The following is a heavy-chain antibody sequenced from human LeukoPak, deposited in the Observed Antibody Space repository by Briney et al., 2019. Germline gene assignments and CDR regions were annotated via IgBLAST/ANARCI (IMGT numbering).Heavy chain of an antibody. CDR1: GFAFSNYG. Sequence: PGGTLRLSCAASGFAFSNYGMNWVRQAPGKGPEWVSGITGSGGTTYYADSVKGRFTISRDNSKNTLYLQMNSLRAEDTAVYYCAKDTKVRGLIGYWGQGTLVTVSS. CDR3: AKDTKVRGLIGY. D-gene: IGHD3-10*01. J-gene: IGHJ4*02. V-gene: IGHV3-23*01. CDR2: ITGSGGTT.